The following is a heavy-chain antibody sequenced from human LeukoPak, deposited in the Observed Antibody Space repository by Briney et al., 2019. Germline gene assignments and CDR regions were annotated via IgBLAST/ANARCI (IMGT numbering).Heavy chain of an antibody. CDR2: INHSGST. J-gene: IGHJ5*02. CDR3: ARGVARYYDYVWGSYRKNWFDP. D-gene: IGHD3-16*02. Sequence: SETLSLTCAVYGGSFSGYYWSWIRQTPGKGLEWIGEINHSGSTNYNPSLKSRVTISVDTSKNQFSLKLSSVTAADTAVYYCARGVARYYDYVWGSYRKNWFDPWGQGTLVTVSS. CDR1: GGSFSGYY. V-gene: IGHV4-34*01.